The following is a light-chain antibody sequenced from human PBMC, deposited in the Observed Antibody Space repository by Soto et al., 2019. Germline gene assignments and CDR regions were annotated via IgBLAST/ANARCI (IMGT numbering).Light chain of an antibody. CDR2: GAS. J-gene: IGKJ1*01. CDR1: QSVNSQF. Sequence: EIVWTQSPDTLSLSPWERATLSWRASQSVNSQFFAWHQQKPGQAPRLLIHGASNRAAGIPDRFSGSGSGTDFTLTISRPEPEDFAVYYCHQDGRSPRTFGQGTKVDVK. V-gene: IGKV3-20*01. CDR3: HQDGRSPRT.